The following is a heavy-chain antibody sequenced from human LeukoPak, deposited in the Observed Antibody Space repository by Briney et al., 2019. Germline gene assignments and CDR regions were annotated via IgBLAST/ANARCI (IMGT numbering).Heavy chain of an antibody. J-gene: IGHJ6*02. CDR1: GGSFSGYY. V-gene: IGHV4-34*01. CDR2: INHSGST. D-gene: IGHD4-17*01. Sequence: SETLSLTCAVYGGSFSGYYWSWIRQPPGKGLEWIGEINHSGSTNYNPSLKSRVTISVDTSKNQFSLKLSSVTAADTAVYYCASSAVTTYYNYYYGMDVWGQGTTVTVSS. CDR3: ASSAVTTYYNYYYGMDV.